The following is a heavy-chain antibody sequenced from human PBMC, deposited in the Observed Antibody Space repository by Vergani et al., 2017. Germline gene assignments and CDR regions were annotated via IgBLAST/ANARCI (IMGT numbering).Heavy chain of an antibody. CDR2: INHSGST. J-gene: IGHJ4*02. Sequence: QVQLQQWGAGLLKPSETLSLTCAVSGGSFSGYYWSWIRQPPGKGLEWIWEINHSGSTNYNPSLKSRVTISVDTSKNQFSLKLSSVTAADTAVYYCARDLAVAGERDYWGQGTLVTVSS. V-gene: IGHV4-34*01. CDR1: GGSFSGYY. D-gene: IGHD6-19*01. CDR3: ARDLAVAGERDY.